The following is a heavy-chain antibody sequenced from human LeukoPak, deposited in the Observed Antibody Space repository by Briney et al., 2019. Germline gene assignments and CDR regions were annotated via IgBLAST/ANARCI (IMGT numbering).Heavy chain of an antibody. CDR3: ATVRGYCSGGSCYSTALDI. CDR1: GYMFTDYY. Sequence: ASVKISCKVSGYMFTDYYMDWVQQAPGKGLEWMGLVDPEDGETIYAEKFQGRVTITADTSTDTAYMELSSLRSEDTAVYYCATVRGYCSGGSCYSTALDIWGQGTMVTVSS. J-gene: IGHJ3*02. V-gene: IGHV1-69-2*01. CDR2: VDPEDGET. D-gene: IGHD2-15*01.